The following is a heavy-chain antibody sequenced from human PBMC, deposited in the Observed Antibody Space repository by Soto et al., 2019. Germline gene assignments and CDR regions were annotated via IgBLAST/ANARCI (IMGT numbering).Heavy chain of an antibody. J-gene: IGHJ3*02. Sequence: RRLSCAASGFTFSSYAMHWVRQAPGKGLEWVAVISYDGSNKYYADSVKGRFTISRDNSKNTLYLQMNSLRAEDTAVYYCAVGYSYGDDAFDIWGQGTMVTVSS. V-gene: IGHV3-30-3*01. CDR2: ISYDGSNK. D-gene: IGHD5-18*01. CDR3: AVGYSYGDDAFDI. CDR1: GFTFSSYA.